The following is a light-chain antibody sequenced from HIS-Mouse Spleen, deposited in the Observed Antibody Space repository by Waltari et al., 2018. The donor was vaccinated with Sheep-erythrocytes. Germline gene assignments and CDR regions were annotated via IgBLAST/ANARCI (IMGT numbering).Light chain of an antibody. CDR3: CSYAGSSTPWV. J-gene: IGLJ3*02. CDR2: EGS. V-gene: IGLV2-23*01. Sequence: QSALTQPASVSGSPGQSITISCTGTSSDVGSYNLVSWYQQHPGKAPKPRIYEGSKRPSGVSNSFSGSKSGNAASLTSSGLQAEDEADYYCCSYAGSSTPWVFGGGTKLTVL. CDR1: SSDVGSYNL.